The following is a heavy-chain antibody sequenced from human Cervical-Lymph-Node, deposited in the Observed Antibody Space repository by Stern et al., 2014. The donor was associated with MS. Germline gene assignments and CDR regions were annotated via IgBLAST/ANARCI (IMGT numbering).Heavy chain of an antibody. CDR2: INTNTGNP. J-gene: IGHJ6*02. V-gene: IGHV7-4-1*02. CDR3: ATLGIAARHYYYYGMDV. CDR1: GYTFTSYA. Sequence: QVQLVQSGSELKKPGASVKVSCKASGYTFTSYAMNWVRQAPGQGLEWMGWINTNTGNPTYAQGFTGRIVFSLATSVSTAYLQISSLKAEDTAVYYCATLGIAARHYYYYGMDVWGQGTTVTVSS. D-gene: IGHD6-6*01.